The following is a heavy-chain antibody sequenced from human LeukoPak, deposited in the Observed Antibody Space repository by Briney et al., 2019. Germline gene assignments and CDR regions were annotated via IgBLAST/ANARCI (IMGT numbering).Heavy chain of an antibody. CDR2: IGIGGDT. CDR3: ARGGTRSPID. Sequence: GGSPRLSYAASGFTFRSYDMHWVRQATGKGLEWVSAIGIGGDTYYPGSVKGRFTISRENAKNSLYLQMNSLRAEDTAIYYCARGGTRSPIDWGPGTLVTVSS. CDR1: GFTFRSYD. D-gene: IGHD2/OR15-2a*01. J-gene: IGHJ4*02. V-gene: IGHV3-13*01.